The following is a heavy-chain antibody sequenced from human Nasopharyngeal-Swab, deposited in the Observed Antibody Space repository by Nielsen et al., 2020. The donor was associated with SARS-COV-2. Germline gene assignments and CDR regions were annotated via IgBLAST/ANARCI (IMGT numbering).Heavy chain of an antibody. D-gene: IGHD2-15*01. V-gene: IGHV1-69*01. J-gene: IGHJ5*02. CDR2: IIPIFGTA. CDR3: ARVYCSGGSCYWFDP. Sequence: VRHAPGQVLEWMGGIIPIFGTANYAQKFQGRVTITADESTSTAYMELSSLRSEDTAVYYCARVYCSGGSCYWFDPWGQGTLVTVSS.